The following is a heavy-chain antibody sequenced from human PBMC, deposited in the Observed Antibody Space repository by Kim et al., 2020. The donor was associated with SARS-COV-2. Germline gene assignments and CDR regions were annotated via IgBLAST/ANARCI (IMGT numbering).Heavy chain of an antibody. J-gene: IGHJ4*02. D-gene: IGHD6-13*01. Sequence: GGSLRLSCVASGFIISSYWMSWVRQAPGKGLEWVANIKQDGSEKYYVDSVKGRFTISRDNAKNSLYLQMNSLRAEDTAVYYCARVGSSSWYFDYWGQGTL. CDR2: IKQDGSEK. V-gene: IGHV3-7*01. CDR1: GFIISSYW. CDR3: ARVGSSSWYFDY.